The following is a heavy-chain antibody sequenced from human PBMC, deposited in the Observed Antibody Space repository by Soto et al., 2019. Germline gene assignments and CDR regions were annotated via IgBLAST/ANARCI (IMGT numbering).Heavy chain of an antibody. J-gene: IGHJ4*02. CDR1: GGSIRNTNYY. D-gene: IGHD4-17*01. Sequence: QLQLQESGPGLVKPSETLSLTCTVSGGSIRNTNYYWGWIRQPPGKGLDWIGTIYYSGNTYYNPCLKSRVTISVDTSRNQFSLKLNSVTAADTAVYFCARVAAYGDGPGDYWGQGTMVTVSS. V-gene: IGHV4-39*01. CDR2: IYYSGNT. CDR3: ARVAAYGDGPGDY.